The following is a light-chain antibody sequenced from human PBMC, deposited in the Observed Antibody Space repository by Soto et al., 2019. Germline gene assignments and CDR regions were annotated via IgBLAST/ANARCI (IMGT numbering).Light chain of an antibody. J-gene: IGKJ1*01. Sequence: DIQMTQSPSTLSASVWDIATITVRASQGISSWLAWYQQKPGKAPKLLIYKASSLESGVPSRFSGSGSGTEFTLTISSLQPDDFATYYCQQYNSYSWTFGQGTTVDIK. CDR2: KAS. CDR3: QQYNSYSWT. CDR1: QGISSW. V-gene: IGKV1-5*03.